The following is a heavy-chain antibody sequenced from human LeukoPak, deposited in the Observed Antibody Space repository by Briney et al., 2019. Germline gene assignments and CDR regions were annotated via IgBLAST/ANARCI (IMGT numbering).Heavy chain of an antibody. Sequence: SETLSLTCTVSGDSIIVSYWSWIRQAPGKGLEWIGYIYYSVDTDYNPSLKSRVTISVDMSKKQFSLRLTSVTAADTAVYYCAKRRYYDSSGYNPTYYFDYWDQGILVTVSS. CDR1: GDSIIVSY. V-gene: IGHV4-59*01. CDR2: IYYSVDT. J-gene: IGHJ4*02. D-gene: IGHD3-22*01. CDR3: AKRRYYDSSGYNPTYYFDY.